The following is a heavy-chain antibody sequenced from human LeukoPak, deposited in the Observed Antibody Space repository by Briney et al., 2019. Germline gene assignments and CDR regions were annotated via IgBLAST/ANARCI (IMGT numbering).Heavy chain of an antibody. V-gene: IGHV4-4*07. CDR2: IYTSGST. D-gene: IGHD5-18*01. Sequence: SETLSLTCTVSGGPISSYYWSWIRQPAGKGLEWIGRIYTSGSTNYNPSLKSRVTMSVDTSKNQFSLKLSSVTAADTAVYYCAREVAQGRYSNFDYWGQGTLVTVSS. CDR3: AREVAQGRYSNFDY. CDR1: GGPISSYY. J-gene: IGHJ4*02.